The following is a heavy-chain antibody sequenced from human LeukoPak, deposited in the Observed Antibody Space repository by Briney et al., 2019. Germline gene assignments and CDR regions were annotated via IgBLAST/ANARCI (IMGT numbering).Heavy chain of an antibody. CDR3: ARIDGPTVYIYYMDL. CDR1: GFSFNRRG. J-gene: IGHJ6*03. Sequence: GGSLRLSCATSGFSFNRRGMNWVRHPPGKGLEWVSYISPGSGTIHYAESVKGRFTVSRDDAKNSLYLQMNTLRAEDTAVYYCARIDGPTVYIYYMDLWGKGTTVTVAS. D-gene: IGHD3-16*01. CDR2: ISPGSGTI. V-gene: IGHV3-48*04.